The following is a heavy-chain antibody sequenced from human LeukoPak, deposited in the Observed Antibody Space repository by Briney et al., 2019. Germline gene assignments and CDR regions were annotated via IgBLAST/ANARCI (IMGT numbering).Heavy chain of an antibody. CDR2: IYTSGTT. J-gene: IGHJ3*02. Sequence: SETLSLTCTVSGGSISSYYWSWIRQPAGKGLEWIGRIYTSGTTNYEPSLKSRVTMSVDTSKNQFSLKLSSVTAADTAVYYCAGEAWGGYARAFDIWGQGTMVTVSS. D-gene: IGHD5-12*01. V-gene: IGHV4-4*07. CDR1: GGSISSYY. CDR3: AGEAWGGYARAFDI.